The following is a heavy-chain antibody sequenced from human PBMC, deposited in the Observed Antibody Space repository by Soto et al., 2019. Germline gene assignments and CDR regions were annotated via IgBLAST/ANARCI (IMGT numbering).Heavy chain of an antibody. CDR1: GGPISSGGYY. CDR2: IYYSGST. V-gene: IGHV4-31*03. CDR3: ARGPYCSGGSCRGWFDP. J-gene: IGHJ5*02. Sequence: PSETLSLTCTVSGGPISSGGYYWSWIRQHPGKGLEWIGYIYYSGSTYYNPSLKSRVTISVDTSKNQFSLKLGSVTAADTAVYYCARGPYCSGGSCRGWFDPWGQGTLVTVSS. D-gene: IGHD2-15*01.